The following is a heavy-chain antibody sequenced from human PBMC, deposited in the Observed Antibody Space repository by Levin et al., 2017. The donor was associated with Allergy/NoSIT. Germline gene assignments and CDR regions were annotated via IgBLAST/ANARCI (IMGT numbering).Heavy chain of an antibody. D-gene: IGHD6-13*01. CDR3: AKDAIAATLGNYYYMDV. CDR2: ISWDGGST. CDR1: GFTFDDYT. J-gene: IGHJ6*03. V-gene: IGHV3-43*01. Sequence: LSLPCAASGFTFDDYTMHWVRQAPGKGLEWVSLISWDGGSTYYADSVKGRFTISRDNSKNSLYLQMDSLRTDDTALYYCAKDAIAATLGNYYYMDVWGKGTTVTVSS.